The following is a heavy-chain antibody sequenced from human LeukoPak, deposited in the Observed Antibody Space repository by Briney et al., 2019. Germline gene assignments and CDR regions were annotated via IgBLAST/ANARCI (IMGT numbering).Heavy chain of an antibody. CDR1: GFTSSSYA. Sequence: GGSLRLSCAASGFTSSSYAMSWVRHAPGKGLEWVSAISGSGGSTYYADSVKGRFTISRDNSKNTLYLQMNSLRAEDTAVYYCAKALIVGATDPGGYWGQGTLVTVSS. CDR3: AKALIVGATDPGGY. CDR2: ISGSGGST. J-gene: IGHJ4*02. D-gene: IGHD1-26*01. V-gene: IGHV3-23*01.